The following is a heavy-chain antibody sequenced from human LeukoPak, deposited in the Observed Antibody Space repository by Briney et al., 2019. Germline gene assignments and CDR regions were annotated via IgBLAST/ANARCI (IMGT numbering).Heavy chain of an antibody. CDR1: GFTFSGSA. J-gene: IGHJ5*02. CDR2: IRSKANSYAT. D-gene: IGHD3-22*01. CDR3: TRMYYYDSSGYP. V-gene: IGHV3-73*01. Sequence: GGSLRLSCAASGFTFSGSAMHWVRQASGKGLEWVSRIRSKANSYATAYAASVKGRFTIPRDDSKNTAYLQMNSLKTEDTAVYYCTRMYYYDSSGYPWGQGTLVTVSS.